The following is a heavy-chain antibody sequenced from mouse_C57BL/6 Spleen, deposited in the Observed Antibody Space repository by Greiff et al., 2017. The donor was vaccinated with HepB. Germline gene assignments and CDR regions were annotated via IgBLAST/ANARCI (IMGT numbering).Heavy chain of an antibody. CDR3: ARESSRSLGRYWYFDV. CDR2: IWSGGST. J-gene: IGHJ1*03. Sequence: VKLVESGPGLVQPSQSLSITCTVSGFSFTSYGVHWVRQSPGKGLEWLGVIWSGGSTDYNAAFISRLSISKDNSKSQVFFKMNSLQADDTAIYYCARESSRSLGRYWYFDVWGTGTTVTVSS. D-gene: IGHD4-1*01. CDR1: GFSFTSYG. V-gene: IGHV2-2*01.